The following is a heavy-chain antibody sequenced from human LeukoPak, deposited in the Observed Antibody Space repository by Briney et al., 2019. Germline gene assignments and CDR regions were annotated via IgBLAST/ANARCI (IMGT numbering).Heavy chain of an antibody. D-gene: IGHD3-9*01. V-gene: IGHV4-39*07. CDR2: IYYRGST. Sequence: PSETLSLTCTVSGGSISSSSYSWGWIRQPPGKGLEWIGSIYYRGSTYYNPSLKSRVTISVDTSKNQFSLKLSSVTAADTAVYYCARDQGVLRYFDWLFTNWFDPWGQGTLVTVSS. CDR1: GGSISSSSYS. CDR3: ARDQGVLRYFDWLFTNWFDP. J-gene: IGHJ5*02.